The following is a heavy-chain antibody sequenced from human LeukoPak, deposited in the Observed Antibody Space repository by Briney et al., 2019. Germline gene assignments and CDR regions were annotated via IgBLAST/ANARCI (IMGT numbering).Heavy chain of an antibody. V-gene: IGHV3-48*03. D-gene: IGHD3-10*02. J-gene: IGHJ6*04. Sequence: GGSLRLSCAASGFTFSSYEMNWVRQAPGKGLEWVSYISSSGSTIYYADSVKGRFTISRDNAKNSLYLQMNSLRAEDTAVYYCAEHGITMIGGVWGRGTTVTISS. CDR1: GFTFSSYE. CDR3: AEHGITMIGGV. CDR2: ISSSGSTI.